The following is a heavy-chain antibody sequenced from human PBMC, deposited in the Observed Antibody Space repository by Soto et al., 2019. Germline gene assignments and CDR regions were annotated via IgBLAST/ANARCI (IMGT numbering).Heavy chain of an antibody. CDR1: GGSFSDYF. D-gene: IGHD3-10*01. CDR3: ARLGNEYDSGPLFYFKF. Sequence: SETLSLTCAVYGGSFSDYFWTWIRRPPGKGLEWIGEINHSGSTNFNPSLKSRVAISADTSRNQFSLRVTSVTAADTAVYYCARLGNEYDSGPLFYFKFWGPGTLVTVSS. J-gene: IGHJ4*02. V-gene: IGHV4-34*01. CDR2: INHSGST.